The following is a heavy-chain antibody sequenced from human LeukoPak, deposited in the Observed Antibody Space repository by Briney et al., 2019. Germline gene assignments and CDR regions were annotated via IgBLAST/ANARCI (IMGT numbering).Heavy chain of an antibody. V-gene: IGHV4-39*01. CDR2: IYYIGST. CDR3: ARLGLDTAMETGFDY. Sequence: SETLSLTCTVSGGSISSSSYYWGWIRQPPGKGLEWIGSIYYIGSTYYNPSLKSRVTISVDTSKNQFSLKLSSVTAADTAVYYCARLGLDTAMETGFDYWGQGTLVTVSS. D-gene: IGHD5-18*01. J-gene: IGHJ4*02. CDR1: GGSISSSSYY.